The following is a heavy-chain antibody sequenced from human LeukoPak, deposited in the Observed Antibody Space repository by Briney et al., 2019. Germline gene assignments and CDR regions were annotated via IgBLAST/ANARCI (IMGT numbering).Heavy chain of an antibody. J-gene: IGHJ6*02. V-gene: IGHV1-8*01. CDR3: ARHLRSYDFWSGYPPNYYYYYGMDV. D-gene: IGHD3-3*01. Sequence: ASVKVSCKASGYTSASYDINWVRQATGQGLAWMGWMNPNSGNTGYAQKFQGRVTMTRNTSISTAYMELSSLRSEDTAVYYCARHLRSYDFWSGYPPNYYYYYGMDVWGQGTTVTVSS. CDR2: MNPNSGNT. CDR1: GYTSASYD.